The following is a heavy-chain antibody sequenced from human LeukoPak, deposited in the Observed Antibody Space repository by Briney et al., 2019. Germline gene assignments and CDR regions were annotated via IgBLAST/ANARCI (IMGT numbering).Heavy chain of an antibody. J-gene: IGHJ4*02. CDR3: AKDRPNYYGSNGHYYKLNGDC. V-gene: IGHV3-23*01. CDR2: ITSSGAAT. Sequence: GGSLRLSCAASGFTFSSYAMSWVRQAPGKGLEWVSSITSSGAATYYADSVKGRFTISRDNSDNTLYLQMNSLRAEDTAVYYRAKDRPNYYGSNGHYYKLNGDCWGQGTLVTVSS. CDR1: GFTFSSYA. D-gene: IGHD3-22*01.